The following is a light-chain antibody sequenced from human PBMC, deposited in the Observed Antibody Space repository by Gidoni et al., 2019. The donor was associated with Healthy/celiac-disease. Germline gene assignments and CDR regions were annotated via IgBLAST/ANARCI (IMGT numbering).Light chain of an antibody. J-gene: IGKJ1*01. Sequence: EIGLTQSPGTLSLSPGERATLSCRASQSVSSSYLAWYQQKPGQAPRLLIYGASSSATGIPDFTLTISRLEPEDFAVYYCQQYGSSPQTFGQGTKVEIK. V-gene: IGKV3-20*01. CDR2: GAS. CDR1: QSVSSSY. CDR3: QQYGSSPQT.